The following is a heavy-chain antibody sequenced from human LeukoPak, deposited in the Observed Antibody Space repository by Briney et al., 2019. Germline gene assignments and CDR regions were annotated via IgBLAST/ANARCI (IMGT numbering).Heavy chain of an antibody. CDR1: GFTFSDHY. V-gene: IGHV3-11*01. CDR3: ARDSSSDYNWFDG. Sequence: PGGSLRLSCAASGFTFSDHYMSWIRQAPGKGLEWVSYIISSGSTIYYADSVKGRFTISRHNAKNSLYLQMNSLRDEDTAVYYCARDSSSDYNWFDGWGQRTLVTASS. J-gene: IGHJ5*02. CDR2: IISSGSTI. D-gene: IGHD6-6*01.